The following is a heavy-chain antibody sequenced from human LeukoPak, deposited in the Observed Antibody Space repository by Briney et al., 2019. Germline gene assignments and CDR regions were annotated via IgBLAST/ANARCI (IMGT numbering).Heavy chain of an antibody. CDR3: TRGYYYFDY. CDR1: GFTFDDYA. V-gene: IGHV3-9*03. J-gene: IGHJ4*02. Sequence: GGSLRLSCAASGFTFDDYAMHWVRQAPGKGLEWVSGISWNSGSIGYADSVKGRFTVSRDNAKNSLSLQMNSLRAEDMAVYYCTRGYYYFDYWGQGTLVTVSS. D-gene: IGHD2-15*01. CDR2: ISWNSGSI.